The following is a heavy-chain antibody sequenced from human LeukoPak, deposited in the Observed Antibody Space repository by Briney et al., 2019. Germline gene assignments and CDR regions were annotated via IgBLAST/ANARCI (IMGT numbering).Heavy chain of an antibody. Sequence: PSETLSLTCTVSGYSISSGYYWGWIRQPPGNGLEWIGSIYHSGSTYYNPSLKSRVTISLDTSKNQFSLKLSSVTAADTAIYYCARAYHSSWYLNWFDPWGQGTLVTVSS. J-gene: IGHJ5*02. CDR2: IYHSGST. V-gene: IGHV4-38-2*02. CDR3: ARAYHSSWYLNWFDP. D-gene: IGHD6-13*01. CDR1: GYSISSGYY.